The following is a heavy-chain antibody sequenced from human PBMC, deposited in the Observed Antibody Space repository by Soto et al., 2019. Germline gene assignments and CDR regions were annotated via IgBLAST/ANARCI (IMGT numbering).Heavy chain of an antibody. CDR1: GGAFRSYF. J-gene: IGHJ5*02. CDR2: IHSSGRS. V-gene: IGHV4-59*01. CDR3: AGDEPFDP. Sequence: QVRLRESGPQVVKPSATLSLNCNVSGGAFRSYFWSWIRQSPGKGMGWIGNIHSSGRSNYNPSFKSRVSMSIDPSKNQFSVRLTSVTPADTAVYYCAGDEPFDPWGQGILVTVSS.